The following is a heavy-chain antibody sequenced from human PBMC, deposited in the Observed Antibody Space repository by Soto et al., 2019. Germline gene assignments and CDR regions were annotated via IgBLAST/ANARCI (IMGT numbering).Heavy chain of an antibody. CDR3: ARGPTPLFDH. J-gene: IGHJ4*02. V-gene: IGHV5-51*01. CDR2: IYAADSDT. CDR1: GYTFASYW. D-gene: IGHD2-15*01. Sequence: GESLKISCTASGYTFASYWNGWVREKPGKGLEWMGLIYAADSDTRYNPSFQGQVTISAEKSITTAYLQWSSLKASGTAMYYCARGPTPLFDHWGQGTLVTVSS.